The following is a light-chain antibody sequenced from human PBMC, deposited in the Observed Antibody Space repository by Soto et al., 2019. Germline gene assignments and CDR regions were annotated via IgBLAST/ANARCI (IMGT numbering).Light chain of an antibody. V-gene: IGKV3-20*01. CDR3: QQYGIWT. CDR1: QTISSNN. CDR2: GTS. J-gene: IGKJ1*01. Sequence: IVLTQSPGTRSVSPGERATLSCRASQTISSNNLAWYQQKPGQATSLLIYGTSSRATGIPDRFSGSGSGTDFTLTISRLEPEYSAIYYCQQYGIWTFGQETKVEI.